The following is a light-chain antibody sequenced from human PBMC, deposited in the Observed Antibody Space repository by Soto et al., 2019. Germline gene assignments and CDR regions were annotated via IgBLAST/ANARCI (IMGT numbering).Light chain of an antibody. J-gene: IGKJ1*01. Sequence: EVVLTQSPDTLSLFPGERATLSCRASQRVSSTYFAWYRQKPGQPPSLLIYGASNRATGVPDRFSGSGSGTDFTLTISRLEPEDFATYYCQQGYSTPWTFGQGTKVEIK. V-gene: IGKV3-20*01. CDR2: GAS. CDR3: QQGYSTPWT. CDR1: QRVSSTY.